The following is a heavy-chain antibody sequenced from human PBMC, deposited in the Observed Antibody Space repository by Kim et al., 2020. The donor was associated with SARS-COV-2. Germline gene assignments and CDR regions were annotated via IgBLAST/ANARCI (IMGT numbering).Heavy chain of an antibody. CDR2: ISYDGSNK. CDR1: GFTFSSYA. J-gene: IGHJ4*02. CDR3: ARVGSSGWWTFDY. V-gene: IGHV3-30*04. Sequence: GGSLRLSCAASGFTFSSYAMHWVRQAPGKGLEWVAVISYDGSNKYYADSVKGRFTISRDNSKNTLYLQMNSLRAEDTAVYYCARVGSSGWWTFDYWGEGTLVTVSS. D-gene: IGHD6-19*01.